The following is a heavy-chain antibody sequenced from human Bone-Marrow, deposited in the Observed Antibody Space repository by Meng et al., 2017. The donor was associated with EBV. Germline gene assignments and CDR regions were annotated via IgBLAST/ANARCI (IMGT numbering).Heavy chain of an antibody. V-gene: IGHV4-30-4*01. CDR1: DDSLHSGGYY. CDR3: ARAGRGYGDFEYYFDY. J-gene: IGHJ4*02. D-gene: IGHD4-17*01. Sequence: QVQLQESGPGLVKPSQTLSLTFAVSDDSLHSGGYYGSWIRQPPGKGLEWIGYIYYSSSTYYTPSLKTRLTISLDTSKSQFSLKLYSVTAADTAMYYCARAGRGYGDFEYYFDYWGQGTLVTVSS. CDR2: IYYSSST.